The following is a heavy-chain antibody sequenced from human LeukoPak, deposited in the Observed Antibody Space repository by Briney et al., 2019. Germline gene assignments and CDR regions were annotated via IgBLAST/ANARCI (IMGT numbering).Heavy chain of an antibody. D-gene: IGHD5-12*01. V-gene: IGHV1-2*04. J-gene: IGHJ6*02. CDR1: GYTFTGYY. Sequence: ASVKVSCKASGYTFTGYYMHWVRQAPGQGLEWMGWINPNSGGTSYAQKFQGWVTMTRDTSISTAYMELSRLRSDDTAVYYCARDIVATIPSYGMDVWGQGTTVTVSS. CDR3: ARDIVATIPSYGMDV. CDR2: INPNSGGT.